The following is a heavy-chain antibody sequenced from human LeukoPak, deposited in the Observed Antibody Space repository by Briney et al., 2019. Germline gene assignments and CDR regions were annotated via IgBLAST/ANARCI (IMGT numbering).Heavy chain of an antibody. CDR1: GYSFPSYW. CDR3: ARQGGILFDP. CDR2: IDPSDSYT. D-gene: IGHD6-13*01. Sequence: NPGESLRISCKGSGYSFPSYWISWARQMPGKGLEWMGTIDPSDSYTNYSPSFQGHVTISADKSISTAYLQWSTLKASDTAMYYCARQGGILFDPWGQGTLVTVSS. V-gene: IGHV5-10-1*01. J-gene: IGHJ5*02.